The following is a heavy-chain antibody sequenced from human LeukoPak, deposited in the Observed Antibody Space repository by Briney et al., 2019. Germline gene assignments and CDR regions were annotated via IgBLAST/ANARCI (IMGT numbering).Heavy chain of an antibody. CDR1: GFTFSSYA. Sequence: HPGGSLRLSCAASGFTFSSYAMSWVRQAPGKGLEWVSAISGSGGSTYYADSVKGRFTISRDNSKNTLYLQMNSLRAEDTAVYYCANDATVTITYHFDYWGQGTLVTVSS. V-gene: IGHV3-23*01. D-gene: IGHD4-17*01. CDR2: ISGSGGST. CDR3: ANDATVTITYHFDY. J-gene: IGHJ4*02.